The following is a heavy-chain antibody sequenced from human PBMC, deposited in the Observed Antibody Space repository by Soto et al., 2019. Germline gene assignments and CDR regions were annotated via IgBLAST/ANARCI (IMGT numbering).Heavy chain of an antibody. CDR2: TYYRSKRYN. J-gene: IGHJ4*01. V-gene: IGHV6-1*01. Sequence: SQTLSLTCAISGDSVSSKSAAWNWIRQSPSRGLEWLGRTYYRSKRYNEYEVSVKSRISINPDTSKNQFSLQLNSVTPEDTAVYYCARVLLDARAAHLHDFDYWGQGTLVTVSS. CDR3: ARVLLDARAAHLHDFDY. CDR1: GDSVSSKSAA. D-gene: IGHD1-26*01.